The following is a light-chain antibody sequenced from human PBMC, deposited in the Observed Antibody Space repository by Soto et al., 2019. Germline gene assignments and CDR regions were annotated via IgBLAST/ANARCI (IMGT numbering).Light chain of an antibody. V-gene: IGKV3-15*01. CDR1: QSVSSN. J-gene: IGKJ1*01. Sequence: EIVMTQSPATLSVSPGERATLSCRASQSVSSNLAWYQQKPGQAPRLLIYGASTRATAIPARFSGSGSGTEFTLTISSLKSEDFAVYYCQQYNNWPVTFGQGTKVEI. CDR3: QQYNNWPVT. CDR2: GAS.